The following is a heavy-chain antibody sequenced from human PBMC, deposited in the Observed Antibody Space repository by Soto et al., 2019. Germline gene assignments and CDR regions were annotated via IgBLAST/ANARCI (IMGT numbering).Heavy chain of an antibody. V-gene: IGHV1-8*01. Sequence: GASVKVSCKASGYTFTSYDINWVRQATGQGLEWMGWMNPNSGNTGYAQKFQGRVTMTRNTSISTAYMELSSLRSEDTAVYYCGSSWTRTDSDAFDIWGQGTMVTVSS. J-gene: IGHJ3*02. D-gene: IGHD6-19*01. CDR1: GYTFTSYD. CDR3: GSSWTRTDSDAFDI. CDR2: MNPNSGNT.